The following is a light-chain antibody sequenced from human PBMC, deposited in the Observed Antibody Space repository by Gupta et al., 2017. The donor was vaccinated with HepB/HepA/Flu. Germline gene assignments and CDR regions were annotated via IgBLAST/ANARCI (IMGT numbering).Light chain of an antibody. Sequence: EVVLTQSPATLPLSPGERATLSCRASQSVSSHLAWYQQKPRQAPRLLIYDASVRDADIPARFSGSEYGNDLTLIISSREPEDFAIYYCQQCVDWRPCSFGQGTKVEIK. CDR3: QQCVDWRPCS. CDR2: DAS. J-gene: IGKJ2*04. CDR1: QSVSSH. V-gene: IGKV3-11*01.